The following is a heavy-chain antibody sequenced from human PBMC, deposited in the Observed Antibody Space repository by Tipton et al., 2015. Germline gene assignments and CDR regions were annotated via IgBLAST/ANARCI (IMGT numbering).Heavy chain of an antibody. CDR3: ARWSGTYPEYYIDY. CDR2: IRHDGSSK. CDR1: GFTFSGYA. J-gene: IGHJ4*02. D-gene: IGHD1-26*01. V-gene: IGHV3-30*07. Sequence: SLRLSCVVSGFTFSGYAMHWVRQAPGKGLEWVASIRHDGSSKYYTDSVKGRFTISKVDSKNMLYLQMNSLRAEDAAVYYCARWSGTYPEYYIDYWGQGTVVTVSS.